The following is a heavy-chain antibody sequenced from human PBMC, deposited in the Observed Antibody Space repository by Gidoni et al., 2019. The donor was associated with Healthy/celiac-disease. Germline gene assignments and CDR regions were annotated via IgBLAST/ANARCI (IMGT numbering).Heavy chain of an antibody. CDR3: ARDLGRATVTTFGGSPIDY. CDR2: IIPILGIA. CDR1: EATFSSYA. V-gene: IGHV1-69*04. Sequence: QVQLVQSGAEVKKPGSPVKVSCKATEATFSSYAISWVRQAPGQGFEWMGRIIPILGIANYAQKFQGRVTITADKSTSTAYMELSSLRSEDTAVYYCARDLGRATVTTFGGSPIDYWGQGTLVTVSS. D-gene: IGHD4-4*01. J-gene: IGHJ4*02.